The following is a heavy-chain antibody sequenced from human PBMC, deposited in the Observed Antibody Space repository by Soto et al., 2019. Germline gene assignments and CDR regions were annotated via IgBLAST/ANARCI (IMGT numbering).Heavy chain of an antibody. CDR2: ISSSSSYI. D-gene: IGHD4-17*01. V-gene: IGHV3-21*01. CDR3: ARDLDYGAYYFDY. CDR1: GFTFSSYS. J-gene: IGHJ4*02. Sequence: GGSLRLSCAASGFTFSSYSMNWVRQAPGKGLEWFSSISSSSSYIYYADSVKGRFTISRDNAKNSLYLQMNSLRAEDTAVYYGARDLDYGAYYFDYWGQGTLVTVSS.